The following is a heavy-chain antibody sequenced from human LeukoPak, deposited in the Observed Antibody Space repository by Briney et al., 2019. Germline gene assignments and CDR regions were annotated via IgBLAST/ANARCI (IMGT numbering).Heavy chain of an antibody. D-gene: IGHD3-16*01. CDR3: AKARSSWGGYFDF. CDR2: ITTRGGNT. CDR1: GFIFSTYG. V-gene: IGHV3-23*01. J-gene: IGHJ4*02. Sequence: GGSLRLSCAASGFIFSTYGMSWVRQAPGKGLEWVSGITTRGGNTWYADSVRGRFIISRDNTKNTLFLLMNSLRVDDTAVYYCAKARSSWGGYFDFWGRGTLVTVSS.